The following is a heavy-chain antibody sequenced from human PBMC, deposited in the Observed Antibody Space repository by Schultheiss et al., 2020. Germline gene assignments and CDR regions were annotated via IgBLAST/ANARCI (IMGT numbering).Heavy chain of an antibody. CDR1: GGSISSGGYY. D-gene: IGHD3-16*01. Sequence: SETLSLTCTVSGGSISSGGYYWSWIRQPPGKGLEWIGYIYYSGSTYYNPSLKSRVTISVDTSKNQFSLKLSSVTAADTAVYYCARGSKWRGIDYWGQGTLVTVSS. CDR3: ARGSKWRGIDY. CDR2: IYYSGST. J-gene: IGHJ4*02. V-gene: IGHV4-31*03.